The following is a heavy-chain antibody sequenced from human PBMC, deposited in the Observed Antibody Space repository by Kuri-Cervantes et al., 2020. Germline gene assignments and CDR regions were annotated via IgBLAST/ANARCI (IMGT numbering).Heavy chain of an antibody. J-gene: IGHJ6*02. CDR2: IKQDGSEK. V-gene: IGHV3-7*01. D-gene: IGHD4-17*01. CDR1: GFTFSSYW. CDR3: ARDQTYGDYSSYYYYGMDV. Sequence: GESLKISCAASGFTFSSYWMSWVRQAPGKGLEWVANIKQDGSEKYYVDSVKGRFTISRDNAKNSLYLQMNSLRAEDTAVYYCARDQTYGDYSSYYYYGMDVWGQGTTVTVSS.